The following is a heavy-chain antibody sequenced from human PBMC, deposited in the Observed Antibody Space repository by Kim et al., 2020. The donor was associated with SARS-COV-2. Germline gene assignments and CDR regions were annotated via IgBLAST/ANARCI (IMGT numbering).Heavy chain of an antibody. J-gene: IGHJ6*02. CDR3: ARGLTGDILTGYLLGYYGMDV. D-gene: IGHD3-9*01. CDR1: GFTFSSYS. V-gene: IGHV3-21*01. Sequence: GGSLRLSCAASGFTFSSYSMNWVRQAPGKGLEWVSSISSSSSYIYYADSVKGRFTISRDNAKNSLYLQMNSLRAEDTAVYYCARGLTGDILTGYLLGYYGMDVWGQGTTVTVSS. CDR2: ISSSSSYI.